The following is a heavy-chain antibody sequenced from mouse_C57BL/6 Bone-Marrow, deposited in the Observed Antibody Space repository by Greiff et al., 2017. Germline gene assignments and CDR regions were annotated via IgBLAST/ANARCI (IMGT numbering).Heavy chain of an antibody. CDR2: IDPENGDT. J-gene: IGHJ2*01. V-gene: IGHV14-4*01. Sequence: VQLKQSGAELVRPGASVKLSCTASGFNIKDDYMHWVKQRPEQGLEWIGWIDPENGDTEYASKFQGKATITADTSSNTAYLQLSSLTSEDTAVYYCTTDVPFRYWGQGTTLTVSS. CDR1: GFNIKDDY. CDR3: TTDVPFRY.